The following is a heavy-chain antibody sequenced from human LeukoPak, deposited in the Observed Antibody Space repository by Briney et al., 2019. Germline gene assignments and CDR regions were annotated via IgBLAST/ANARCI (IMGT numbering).Heavy chain of an antibody. D-gene: IGHD2-15*01. CDR2: IRYDGSNK. J-gene: IGHJ4*02. V-gene: IGHV3-30*02. Sequence: GGSLRLSCAASGFTFSSYGMHWVRQAPGKGLEWVALIRYDGSNKYYADSVRGRFTISRDNSRNTMYLQMNSLRAEDAAVYYCAKAPVTSCRGAFCYPFDSWGQGTLVTVSS. CDR3: AKAPVTSCRGAFCYPFDS. CDR1: GFTFSSYG.